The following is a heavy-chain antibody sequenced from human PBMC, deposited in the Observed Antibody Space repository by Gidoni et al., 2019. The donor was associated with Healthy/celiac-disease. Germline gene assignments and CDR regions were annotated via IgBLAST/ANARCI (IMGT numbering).Heavy chain of an antibody. J-gene: IGHJ4*02. V-gene: IGHV4-34*01. CDR3: ARVVRGYGDLTKRSRGNLSKGVYFDY. D-gene: IGHD4-17*01. Sequence: QVQLQQWGAGLLKPSETLSLTCAVYGGSFSGYYWSWIRQPPGKGLEWIGEINHSGSTNYNPSLKSRVTISVDTSKNQFSLKLSSVTAADTAVYYCARVVRGYGDLTKRSRGNLSKGVYFDYWGQGTLVTVSS. CDR2: INHSGST. CDR1: GGSFSGYY.